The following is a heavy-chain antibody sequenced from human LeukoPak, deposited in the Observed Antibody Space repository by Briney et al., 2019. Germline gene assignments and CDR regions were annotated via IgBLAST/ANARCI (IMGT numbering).Heavy chain of an antibody. J-gene: IGHJ4*02. CDR1: GFSFNNYG. V-gene: IGHV3-30*18. D-gene: IGHD5-12*01. Sequence: GRSLRLSCAASGFSFNNYGMFWVSQAPGAGLEWVAFVSRDGRNQHLADSVKGQITISRDNSQNTIYLQTNTLRTEDTAIYYCAKERHSNGYGSYLDSWGQGTLVTVSS. CDR2: VSRDGRNQ. CDR3: AKERHSNGYGSYLDS.